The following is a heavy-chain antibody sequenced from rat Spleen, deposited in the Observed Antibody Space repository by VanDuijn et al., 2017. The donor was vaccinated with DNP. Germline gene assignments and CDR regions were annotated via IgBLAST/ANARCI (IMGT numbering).Heavy chain of an antibody. CDR2: IGSDGYAP. CDR1: GFTFSDYY. CDR3: IRWNSGHFDY. V-gene: IGHV5-22*01. Sequence: EMQLVESGGSLVQPGRSMKLSCAASGFTFSDYYMAWVRQAPTKGLEWVAYIGSDGYAPYYGDSVKGRFTISRDNAKSTLYLQMNSLRSEDMATYYCIRWNSGHFDYWGQGVMVTVSS. D-gene: IGHD4-3*01. J-gene: IGHJ2*01.